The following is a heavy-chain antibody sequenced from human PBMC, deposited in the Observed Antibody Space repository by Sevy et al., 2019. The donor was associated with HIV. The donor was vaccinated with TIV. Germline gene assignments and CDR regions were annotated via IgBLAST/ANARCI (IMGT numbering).Heavy chain of an antibody. Sequence: ASVKVSCKASGYTFTSFGISWVRQAPGQGFEWIGWISSKNGNTKYAQKFQGRVTMTTETSTSTAYMELRNLRSDDTALYYCARRRPHDYYYFYLDVWGKGTTVTVSS. J-gene: IGHJ6*03. V-gene: IGHV1-18*01. CDR2: ISSKNGNT. CDR1: GYTFTSFG. CDR3: ARRRPHDYYYFYLDV.